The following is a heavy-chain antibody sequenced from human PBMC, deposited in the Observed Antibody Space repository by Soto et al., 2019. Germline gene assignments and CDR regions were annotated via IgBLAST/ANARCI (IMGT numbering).Heavy chain of an antibody. J-gene: IGHJ4*02. Sequence: EVQLEESGGALVQPGRSLRLSCAASGFTFDDYAMHWVRQVLGKGLEWGSSISWNSGNIGYADSVKVRFTTARDNAKNSLYLHMHSLRPEDTALYYCVRSKGGYSYGTPFDYWGQGTLVTVSS. D-gene: IGHD5-18*01. V-gene: IGHV3-9*01. CDR3: VRSKGGYSYGTPFDY. CDR1: GFTFDDYA. CDR2: ISWNSGNI.